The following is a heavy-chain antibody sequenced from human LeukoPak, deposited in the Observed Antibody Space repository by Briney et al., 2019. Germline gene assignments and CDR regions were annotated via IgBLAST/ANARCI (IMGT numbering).Heavy chain of an antibody. V-gene: IGHV3-23*01. Sequence: GGSLRLSCAASGFTVSSNYTSWVRQAPGKGLEWVSAISGDSRTTYYTDSAKGRFTISRDNSKFTLYLQLNSLRAEDTAVYYCARKLLQYDRDGPSFDYWGQGTLVTVSS. J-gene: IGHJ4*02. CDR3: ARKLLQYDRDGPSFDY. D-gene: IGHD5-24*01. CDR1: GFTVSSNY. CDR2: ISGDSRTT.